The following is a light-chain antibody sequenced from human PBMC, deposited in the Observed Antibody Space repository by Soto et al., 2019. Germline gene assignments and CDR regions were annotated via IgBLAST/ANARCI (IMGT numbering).Light chain of an antibody. CDR2: GAS. J-gene: IGKJ2*01. V-gene: IGKV3-20*01. CDR1: QSVRSTF. Sequence: VLPQSPDTLSLSPGDRATLSCRASQSVRSTFLAWYQQKPGQAPRLLIYGASNRAAGIPERFSGSASGTEFSLTICRLEAVYSAVYYCQQNHDSPMYSFGQGIKLQIK. CDR3: QQNHDSPMYS.